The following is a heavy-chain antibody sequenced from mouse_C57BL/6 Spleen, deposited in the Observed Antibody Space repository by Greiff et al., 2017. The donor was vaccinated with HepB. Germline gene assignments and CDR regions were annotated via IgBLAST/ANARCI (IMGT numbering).Heavy chain of an antibody. Sequence: QVQLQQPGAELVKPGASVKMSCKASGYTFTSCWITWVKQRPGQGLEWIGDIYPGSGSTNYNEKFKSKATLTVDTSSSTAYMQLSSLTSEDSAVYYCALYYYGSSYGAMDYWGQGTSVTVSS. CDR1: GYTFTSCW. J-gene: IGHJ4*01. CDR2: IYPGSGST. V-gene: IGHV1-55*01. CDR3: ALYYYGSSYGAMDY. D-gene: IGHD1-1*01.